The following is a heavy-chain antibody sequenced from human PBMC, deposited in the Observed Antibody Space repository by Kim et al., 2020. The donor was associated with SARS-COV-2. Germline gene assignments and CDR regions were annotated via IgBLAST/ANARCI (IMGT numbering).Heavy chain of an antibody. J-gene: IGHJ4*02. D-gene: IGHD3-16*01. CDR2: INQDGSQK. Sequence: GGSLRLSCAASGFTFNRSWMNWVRQAPGKGLEWVANINQDGSQKYYMDSVKGRFTISRDNAKNSVYLQMNSLRAEDTAVYYCATFTSLADWGQGTLVTAS. CDR1: GFTFNRSW. CDR3: ATFTSLAD. V-gene: IGHV3-7*03.